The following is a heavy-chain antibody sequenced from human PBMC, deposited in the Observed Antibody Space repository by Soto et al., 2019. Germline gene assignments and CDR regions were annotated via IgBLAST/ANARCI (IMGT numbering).Heavy chain of an antibody. D-gene: IGHD4-4*01. CDR1: GGSISSYY. V-gene: IGHV4-4*07. Sequence: PSETLSLTCTVSGGSISSYYCSWIRQPAGGGLQWIGRIFTSGSTNYNPSLKSRVTMSVDTSKNQFSLKLISVTAADTAVYYCARVTSSTTLSFEIWGEEILV. CDR3: ARVTSSTTLSFEI. CDR2: IFTSGST. J-gene: IGHJ4*02.